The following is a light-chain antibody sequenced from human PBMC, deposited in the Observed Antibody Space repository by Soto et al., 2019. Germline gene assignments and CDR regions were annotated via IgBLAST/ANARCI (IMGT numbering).Light chain of an antibody. V-gene: IGKV3-20*01. J-gene: IGKJ2*01. CDR3: HQYGSSLGT. CDR1: QSVTGTN. CDR2: DAV. Sequence: IVLTQSPVTLSLSPGEGATLSCRASQSVTGTNLAWYQQRAGQALRLLIYDAVRRATGIPDRFSGSGSGTDFTLTISRLEPEDFAVYYCHQYGSSLGTFGQGTKVEV.